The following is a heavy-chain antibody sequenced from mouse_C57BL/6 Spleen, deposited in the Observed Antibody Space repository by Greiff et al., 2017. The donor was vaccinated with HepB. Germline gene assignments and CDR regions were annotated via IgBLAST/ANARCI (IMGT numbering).Heavy chain of an antibody. Sequence: QVQLQQSGAELVRPGTSVKVSCKASGYAFTNYLIEWVKQRPGQGLEWIGVINPGSGGTNYNEKFKGKATLTADKSSSTAYMQLSSLTSEDSAVYFCARGGNRGYFDVWGTGTTVTVSS. J-gene: IGHJ1*03. CDR2: INPGSGGT. V-gene: IGHV1-54*01. CDR1: GYAFTNYL. CDR3: ARGGNRGYFDV.